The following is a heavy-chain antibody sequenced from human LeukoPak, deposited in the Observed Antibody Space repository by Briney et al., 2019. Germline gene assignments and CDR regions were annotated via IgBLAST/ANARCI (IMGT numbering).Heavy chain of an antibody. CDR1: GGSISSSSYY. V-gene: IGHV4-39*07. CDR2: IYYSGST. J-gene: IGHJ4*02. CDR3: ASTRNMGIAVAFVYY. Sequence: SETLSLTCTVSGGSISSSSYYWGWIRQPPGKGLEWIGSIYYSGSTYYNPSLKSRVTISVDTSKNQFSLKLSSVTAADTAVYYCASTRNMGIAVAFVYYWGQGTLVTVSS. D-gene: IGHD6-19*01.